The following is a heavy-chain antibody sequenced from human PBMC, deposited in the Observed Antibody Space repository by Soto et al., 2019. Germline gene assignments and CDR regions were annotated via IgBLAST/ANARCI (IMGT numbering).Heavy chain of an antibody. V-gene: IGHV3-30*18. D-gene: IGHD3-22*01. J-gene: IGHJ4*02. CDR1: GFDFSRHG. CDR3: AKGPVGPTYDSSGFVPFDY. CDR2: ISYDGNNK. Sequence: GGSLRLSCAASGFDFSRHGMHWVRQAPGRGLEWVAVISYDGNNKDYADSVEGRLTISRDNSRNTLDLQMNSLRVDDTAVYYCAKGPVGPTYDSSGFVPFDYWRQGTLLTVSS.